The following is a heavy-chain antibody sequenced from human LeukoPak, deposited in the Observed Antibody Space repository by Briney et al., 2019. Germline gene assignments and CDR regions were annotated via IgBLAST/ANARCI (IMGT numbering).Heavy chain of an antibody. Sequence: PGGSLRLSCAASGFTFSSYAMSWVRQAPGKGLEWVSAIGGTGGNTYYADSVKGRFTISRDNSKNTLYLQMNSLRAEDTAVYYCARVLYYDFPYYYYYMDVWGKGTTVTVSS. CDR2: IGGTGGNT. D-gene: IGHD3-3*01. J-gene: IGHJ6*03. CDR1: GFTFSSYA. V-gene: IGHV3-23*01. CDR3: ARVLYYDFPYYYYYMDV.